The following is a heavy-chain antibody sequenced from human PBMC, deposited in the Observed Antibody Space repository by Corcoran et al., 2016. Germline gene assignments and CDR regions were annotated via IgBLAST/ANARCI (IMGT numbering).Heavy chain of an antibody. Sequence: QVQLVQSGAEVKKPGTSVKFSCKASGYTFTSYYMHWVRQAPGQGLEWMGIINPSGGSTSYAQKVQGRVTMTRDTSTSTVYMELSSLRSEDKTVYYCERENYRCGDGYNQDAFDSWGQGTMVTVSS. J-gene: IGHJ3*02. CDR3: ERENYRCGDGYNQDAFDS. D-gene: IGHD2-21*01. CDR2: INPSGGST. CDR1: GYTFTSYY. V-gene: IGHV1-46*01.